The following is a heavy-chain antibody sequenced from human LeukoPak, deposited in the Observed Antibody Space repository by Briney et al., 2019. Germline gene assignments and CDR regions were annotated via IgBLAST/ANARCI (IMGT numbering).Heavy chain of an antibody. D-gene: IGHD3-22*01. CDR1: GYSFSSDE. CDR2: ISSSGSTI. Sequence: GGSLILSCAASGYSFSSDEMNSVRQAPGKGLEWVSYISSSGSTIYYADSVKGRFTTSRDNSKNTLYLQMNSLRGDDTAVYYCARTRGRGYYDYWGQGTLVTVSS. J-gene: IGHJ4*02. CDR3: ARTRGRGYYDY. V-gene: IGHV3-48*03.